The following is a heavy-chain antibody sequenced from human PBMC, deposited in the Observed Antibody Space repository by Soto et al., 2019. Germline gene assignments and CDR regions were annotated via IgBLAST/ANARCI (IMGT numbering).Heavy chain of an antibody. Sequence: QLQLVESGGGVVQPGRSLRLSCAASGFTFSTYGMHWVRQAPGKGLEWVAVISYDGNNKYYADSVKGRFTISRDNSKNTLYLQMNSLRSEDTAVYYCAKVSAQLVHYFYFHYMDVWGKGTTVTVSS. CDR3: AKVSAQLVHYFYFHYMDV. D-gene: IGHD6-6*01. CDR2: ISYDGNNK. V-gene: IGHV3-30*18. J-gene: IGHJ6*03. CDR1: GFTFSTYG.